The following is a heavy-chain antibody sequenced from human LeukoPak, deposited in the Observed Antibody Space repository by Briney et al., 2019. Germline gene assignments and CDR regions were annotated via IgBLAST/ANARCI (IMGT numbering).Heavy chain of an antibody. CDR2: ISGSSTYI. V-gene: IGHV3-21*01. J-gene: IGHJ5*02. D-gene: IGHD2/OR15-2a*01. CDR3: VRIPNSANFPNWFDP. CDR1: GFTFSNYN. Sequence: GGSLRLSCAASGFTFSNYNMSWVRQAPGKGLEWISSISGSSTYIYYADSVKGRFTISRDNAKNSLYLQMNSLRADDTAMYYCVRIPNSANFPNWFDPWGQGTLVTVSS.